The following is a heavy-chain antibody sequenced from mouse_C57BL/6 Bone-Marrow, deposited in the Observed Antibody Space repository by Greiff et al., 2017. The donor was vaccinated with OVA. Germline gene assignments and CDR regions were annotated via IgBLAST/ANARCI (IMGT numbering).Heavy chain of an antibody. CDR2: INPGSGGT. J-gene: IGHJ4*01. CDR1: GYAFTNYL. D-gene: IGHD3-1*01. Sequence: VKLMESGAELVRPGTSVKVSCKASGYAFTNYLIEWVKQRPGQGLEWIGVINPGSGGTNYNEKFKGKATLTADKSSSTAYMQLSSLTSEDSAVYFCARRGYVGAMDYWGQGTSVTVSS. V-gene: IGHV1-54*01. CDR3: ARRGYVGAMDY.